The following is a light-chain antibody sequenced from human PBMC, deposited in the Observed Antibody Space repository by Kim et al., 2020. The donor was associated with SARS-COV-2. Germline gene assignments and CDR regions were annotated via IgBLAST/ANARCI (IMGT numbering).Light chain of an antibody. Sequence: SLSPGERATLSCRAGQSISSYLGWYQQRPGQAPRLLIYDASNRATGIPARFSGSGSGTDFTLTISRLEPEDFAVYYCHQRSNWPHTFGQGTKLEI. V-gene: IGKV3-11*01. CDR2: DAS. CDR3: HQRSNWPHT. J-gene: IGKJ2*01. CDR1: QSISSY.